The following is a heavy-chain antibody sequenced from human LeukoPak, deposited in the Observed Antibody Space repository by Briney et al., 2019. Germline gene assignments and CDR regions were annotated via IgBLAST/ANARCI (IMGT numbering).Heavy chain of an antibody. CDR2: IYYSGST. J-gene: IGHJ6*02. Sequence: SETLSLTCTVSGGSISSYYWSWIRQPPGKGLEWIGYIYYSGSTNYNPSLKSRVTISVDTSKKQFSLKLSSVTAADTAVYYCARVGGTTYYYYGMDVWGQGTTVTVSS. CDR3: ARVGGTTYYYYGMDV. V-gene: IGHV4-59*01. CDR1: GGSISSYY. D-gene: IGHD1/OR15-1a*01.